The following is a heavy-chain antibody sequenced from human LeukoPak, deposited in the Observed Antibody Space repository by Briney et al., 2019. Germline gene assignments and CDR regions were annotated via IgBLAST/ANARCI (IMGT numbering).Heavy chain of an antibody. Sequence: PGGSLRLSCAASGVTFSDYYMSWIRQAPGKGLEWVSYITSSRSNTYYPDSVNGRITISRENDKSSHYLQMNRLTAENTAEYYCASSQRKDCYNQLPFWGQGALVTVSS. CDR2: ITSSRSNT. V-gene: IGHV3-11*03. CDR1: GVTFSDYY. J-gene: IGHJ4*02. CDR3: ASSQRKDCYNQLPF. D-gene: IGHD5-24*01.